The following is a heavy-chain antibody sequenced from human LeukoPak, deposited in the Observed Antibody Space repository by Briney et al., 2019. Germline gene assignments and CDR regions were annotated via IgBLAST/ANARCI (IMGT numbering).Heavy chain of an antibody. V-gene: IGHV3-21*04. J-gene: IGHJ6*03. CDR2: ISGGSGYI. CDR1: GFTFSSYS. CDR3: ARDRGSSWNYYYYYYMDV. D-gene: IGHD6-13*01. Sequence: GGSLRLSCAASGFTFSSYSMNWVRQAPGKGLEWVSYISGGSGYIYYADSVKGRFTISRDNAKNSLYLQMNSLRAEDTAVYYCARDRGSSWNYYYYYYMDVWGKGTTVTVSS.